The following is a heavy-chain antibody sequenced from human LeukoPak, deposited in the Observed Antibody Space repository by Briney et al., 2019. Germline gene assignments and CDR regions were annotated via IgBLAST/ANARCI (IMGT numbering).Heavy chain of an antibody. CDR2: ISSSASDI. V-gene: IGHV3-21*01. D-gene: IGHD6-19*01. Sequence: GXSLRLSCAASGFTFSTYTMNWVSQAPGKGMEWVSSISSSASDIRYADAVRGRFTVSRDNSKTSLYLQMNSLRAEDTAVYYCARKGAGTSASHFDYWGQGTLVTVSS. CDR1: GFTFSTYT. J-gene: IGHJ4*02. CDR3: ARKGAGTSASHFDY.